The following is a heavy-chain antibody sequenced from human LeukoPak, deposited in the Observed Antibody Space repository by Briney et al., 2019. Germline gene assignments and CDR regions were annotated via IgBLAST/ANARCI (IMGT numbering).Heavy chain of an antibody. Sequence: GGSLRLSCAASGFTVSSNFMSWVRQAPGKGLQWVSIIYSGGSTDYTDSVRGRFSVSRDSSKNTLSLQMNSLRADDTAVYYCARGSGSGWPLDFWGQGTLVTVSS. CDR3: ARGSGSGWPLDF. D-gene: IGHD6-19*01. CDR2: IYSGGST. CDR1: GFTVSSNF. J-gene: IGHJ4*02. V-gene: IGHV3-53*01.